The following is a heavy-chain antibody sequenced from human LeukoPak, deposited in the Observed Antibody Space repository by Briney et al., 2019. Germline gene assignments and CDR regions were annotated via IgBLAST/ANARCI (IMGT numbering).Heavy chain of an antibody. J-gene: IGHJ6*03. CDR3: ARARGNYYYYMDV. V-gene: IGHV4-59*01. Sequence: SETLSLTCTVSGGSINNYYWNWIRQPPGKGLEWIGHIYYTGTTNYNPSLKSRVTISVDTSKNQFSLKLSSVTAADTAVYYCARARGNYYYYMDVWGKGTTVTVSS. CDR1: GGSINNYY. CDR2: IYYTGTT.